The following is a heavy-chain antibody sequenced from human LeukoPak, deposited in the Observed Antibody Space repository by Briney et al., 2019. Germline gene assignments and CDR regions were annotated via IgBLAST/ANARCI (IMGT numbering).Heavy chain of an antibody. D-gene: IGHD1-1*01. Sequence: GASVTLSCNSAGYAFTGNCMHWVRHAPGQGNELMGWINPNNGGTNYEQKFHGRVTMTRATTITTAYMELNRLRTDASAADYHDSVGGTKVYFDYWGQGTLVTVSS. V-gene: IGHV1-2*02. CDR3: DSVGGTKVYFDY. J-gene: IGHJ4*02. CDR2: INPNNGGT. CDR1: GYAFTGNC.